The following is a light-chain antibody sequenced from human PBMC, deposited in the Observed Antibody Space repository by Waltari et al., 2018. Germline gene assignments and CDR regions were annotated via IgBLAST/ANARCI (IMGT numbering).Light chain of an antibody. CDR1: QTIGRF. CDR2: AAS. J-gene: IGKJ4*01. Sequence: DIQMTQSPSSLSASVGDRVTITCRASQTIGRFLNWYQQKPGKAPNLLIYAASTLQSGVPSRFSGSGSGTDFTLTISSLHLEDFATYYCQQTYNAPLTFGGGTEVEIK. CDR3: QQTYNAPLT. V-gene: IGKV1-39*01.